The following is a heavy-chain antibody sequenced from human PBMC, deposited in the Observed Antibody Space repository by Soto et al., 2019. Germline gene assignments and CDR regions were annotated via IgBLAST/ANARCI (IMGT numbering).Heavy chain of an antibody. J-gene: IGHJ3*02. CDR3: ARGRLTIQQGFDI. V-gene: IGHV4-34*01. D-gene: IGHD1-1*01. Sequence: XXTLSLTCAVYCGPFSGYYWSWIRQPPGKGLEWIGEIXHSGSXNYNTYIKSRXXISSDNSXXXFYLRLSSVTAAETGMYFCARGRLTIQQGFDIWGQGTMVTVSS. CDR1: CGPFSGYY. CDR2: IXHSGSX.